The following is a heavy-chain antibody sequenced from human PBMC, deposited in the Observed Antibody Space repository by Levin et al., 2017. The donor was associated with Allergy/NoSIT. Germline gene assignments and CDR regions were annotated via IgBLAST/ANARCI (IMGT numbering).Heavy chain of an antibody. Sequence: GESLKISCAASGFTFSSYWMSWVRQAPGKGLEWVANIKQDGSEKYYVDSVKGRFTISRDNAKNSLYLQMNSLRAEDTAVYYCARPRYYGGNDYWGQGTLVTVSS. CDR3: ARPRYYGGNDY. J-gene: IGHJ4*02. D-gene: IGHD4-23*01. CDR1: GFTFSSYW. V-gene: IGHV3-7*01. CDR2: IKQDGSEK.